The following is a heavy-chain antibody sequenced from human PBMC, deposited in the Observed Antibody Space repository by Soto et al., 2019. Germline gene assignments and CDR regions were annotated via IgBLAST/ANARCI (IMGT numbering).Heavy chain of an antibody. CDR1: CGTFRRDA. J-gene: IGHJ6*02. CDR3: ARDQSTTMVRRVLVYYYYGMDV. Sequence: SAQVSFKASCGTFRRDAISWVRQATGQGLEWMGGIIPIFGTANYAQNFQGRVTITADKSTSTAYMGLSSLRSEDTAVYYCARDQSTTMVRRVLVYYYYGMDVWGQGTTVTVSS. CDR2: IIPIFGTA. V-gene: IGHV1-69*06. D-gene: IGHD3-10*01.